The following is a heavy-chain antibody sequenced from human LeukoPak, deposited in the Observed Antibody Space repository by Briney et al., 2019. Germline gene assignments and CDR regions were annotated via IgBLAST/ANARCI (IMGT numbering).Heavy chain of an antibody. V-gene: IGHV1-18*01. CDR1: SYTFTDHG. D-gene: IGHD6-13*01. J-gene: IGHJ4*02. CDR3: ARDGTGGATAGLDY. CDR2: ISAYNGDT. Sequence: ASVKVSCKASSYTFTDHGIAWVRQAPGRGLQWMGWISAYNGDTVYAPTFQGRVTMTTDTSTTTAYMELRSLTSDDTAVYYCARDGTGGATAGLDYWGQGTLVTVSS.